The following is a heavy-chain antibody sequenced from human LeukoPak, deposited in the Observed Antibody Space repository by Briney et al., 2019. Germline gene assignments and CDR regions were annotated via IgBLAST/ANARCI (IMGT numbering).Heavy chain of an antibody. V-gene: IGHV3-48*02. CDR1: GFTFSSYS. CDR2: ISSSSSTI. J-gene: IGHJ5*02. D-gene: IGHD3-9*01. Sequence: GGSLRLSCAASGFTFSSYSMNWVRQAPGKGLEWVSYISSSSSTIYYADSVKGRFTISRDNAKNSLYLQMNSLRDEDTAVYYCARDGYYDILTGYPEFDPWGQGTLVTVSS. CDR3: ARDGYYDILTGYPEFDP.